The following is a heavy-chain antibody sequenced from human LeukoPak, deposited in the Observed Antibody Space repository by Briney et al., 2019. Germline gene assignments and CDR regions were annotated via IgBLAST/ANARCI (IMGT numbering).Heavy chain of an antibody. D-gene: IGHD6-13*01. CDR3: ARDSSSWYFDY. Sequence: SETLSLTCAVYGGSFSGYYWSWIRQPPGKGLEWIGEINHSGSTNYNPSLKSRVTISVDTSKNQFSLKLSSVTAADTAVYYCARDSSSWYFDYWGQGTLVTVSS. CDR2: INHSGST. V-gene: IGHV4-34*01. J-gene: IGHJ4*02. CDR1: GGSFSGYY.